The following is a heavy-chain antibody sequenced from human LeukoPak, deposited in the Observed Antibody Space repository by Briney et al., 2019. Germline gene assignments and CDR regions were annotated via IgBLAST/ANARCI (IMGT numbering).Heavy chain of an antibody. CDR1: GGSISSGDYY. J-gene: IGHJ5*02. CDR3: AREHYYDSSGYYSTGGDWFDP. CDR2: IYYSGST. D-gene: IGHD3-22*01. V-gene: IGHV4-30-4*01. Sequence: PSETLSLTCTVSGGSISSGDYYWSWIRQPPGKGLEWIGYIYYSGSTYYNPSPKSRVTISVDTSKNQFSLKLSSVTAADTAVYYCAREHYYDSSGYYSTGGDWFDPWGQGTLVTVSS.